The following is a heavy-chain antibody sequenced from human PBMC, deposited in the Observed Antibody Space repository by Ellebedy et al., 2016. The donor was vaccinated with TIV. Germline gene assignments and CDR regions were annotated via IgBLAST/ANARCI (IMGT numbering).Heavy chain of an antibody. J-gene: IGHJ6*02. Sequence: GGSLRLXXAASGFSFNSSAMHWVRQAPGKGLEWVAMISNDGDNEYYADSVKGGFTISRDNSGNTLYLQMNSLRAEDTAVYYCAKARGSSVIDYNYFGMDVWGQGTTVTVSS. V-gene: IGHV3-30*04. CDR2: ISNDGDNE. CDR1: GFSFNSSA. CDR3: AKARGSSVIDYNYFGMDV. D-gene: IGHD2-21*01.